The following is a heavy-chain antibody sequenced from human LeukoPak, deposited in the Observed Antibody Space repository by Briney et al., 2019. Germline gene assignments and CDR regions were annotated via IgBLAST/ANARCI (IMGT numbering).Heavy chain of an antibody. CDR1: GFTFDEYA. D-gene: IGHD4-23*01. Sequence: GGSLRLSCAASGFTFDEYAMHWVRQAPGKGLDWVSLISWDGGSTYYADSVKGRFTISRGNSKNSLYLQMNSLRAEDTALYYCAKDPVGYGGNYFDYWGQGTLVTVSS. CDR3: AKDPVGYGGNYFDY. V-gene: IGHV3-43D*03. CDR2: ISWDGGST. J-gene: IGHJ4*02.